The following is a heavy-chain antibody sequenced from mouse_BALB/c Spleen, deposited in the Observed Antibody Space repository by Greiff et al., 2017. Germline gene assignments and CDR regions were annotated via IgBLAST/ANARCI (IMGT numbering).Heavy chain of an antibody. CDR1: GFSLTSYG. D-gene: IGHD2-3*01. J-gene: IGHJ4*01. CDR2: IWSGGST. Sequence: QVQLKESGPGLVQPSQSLSITCTVSGFSLTSYGVHWVRQTPGKGLEWLGVIWSGGSTDYNAAFISRLSISKDNSKSQVFFKMNSLQANDTAIYYCASRLLRNYAMDYWGQGTSVTVSS. CDR3: ASRLLRNYAMDY. V-gene: IGHV2-2*02.